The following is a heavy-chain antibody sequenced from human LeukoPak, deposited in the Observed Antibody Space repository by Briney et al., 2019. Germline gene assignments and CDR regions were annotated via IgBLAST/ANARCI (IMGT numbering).Heavy chain of an antibody. V-gene: IGHV3-9*01. CDR3: AKGSLEMATVDFEF. Sequence: GGSLRLSCAASGFAFGNYAMHWVRQAPGKGLQWVSGINWSSKMVAYAASVKGRFTISRDNAKNSLYLQMNSLTSEDTAFYFCAKGSLEMATVDFEFWGQGTLVTVSS. J-gene: IGHJ4*02. CDR2: INWSSKMV. CDR1: GFAFGNYA. D-gene: IGHD5-24*01.